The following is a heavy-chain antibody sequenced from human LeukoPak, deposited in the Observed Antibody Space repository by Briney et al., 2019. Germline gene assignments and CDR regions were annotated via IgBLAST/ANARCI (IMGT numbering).Heavy chain of an antibody. J-gene: IGHJ4*02. CDR3: ASTPGYCSSTRCYDVGYFDY. CDR2: IGASSSST. Sequence: GGSLRLSCAASGFTFSTYAMSWVRQAPGKGLEWVSAIGASSSSTYYADSVRGRFTISRDDSKNTLYLQMNSLRAEDTAVYYCASTPGYCSSTRCYDVGYFDYWGQGTLVTVYS. CDR1: GFTFSTYA. V-gene: IGHV3-23*01. D-gene: IGHD2-2*01.